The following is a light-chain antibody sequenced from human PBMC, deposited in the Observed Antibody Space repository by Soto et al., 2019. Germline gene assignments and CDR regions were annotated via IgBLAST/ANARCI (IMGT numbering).Light chain of an antibody. CDR1: SSDVGGYNY. J-gene: IGLJ1*01. Sequence: QSALTQPASVSGSPGQSITISCPGTSSDVGGYNYVSWYQQHPGKAPKLMIYDVSNRPSGVSNRFSGSKSGNTASLTISGPQAEDEADYYCSSYTSSSTLDLVFGPGTKVTVL. CDR2: DVS. CDR3: SSYTSSSTLDLV. V-gene: IGLV2-14*01.